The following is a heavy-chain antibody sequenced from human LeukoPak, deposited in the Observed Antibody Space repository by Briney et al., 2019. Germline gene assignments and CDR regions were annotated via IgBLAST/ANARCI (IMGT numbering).Heavy chain of an antibody. CDR3: ARCFAGGGSCYYLDY. D-gene: IGHD2-15*01. V-gene: IGHV4-61*02. J-gene: IGHJ4*02. Sequence: PSETLSLTCTVSGGSISSGNYYWSWIRQPAGKGLEWIGRIYTSGSTNYNPSLKSRVTISVDTSKNQFSLKLSSVTAADTAVYFCARCFAGGGSCYYLDYWGQGTLVTVSS. CDR2: IYTSGST. CDR1: GGSISSGNYY.